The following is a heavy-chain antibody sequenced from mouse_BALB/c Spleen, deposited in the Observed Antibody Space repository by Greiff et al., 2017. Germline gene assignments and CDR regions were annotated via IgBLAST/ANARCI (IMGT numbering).Heavy chain of an antibody. D-gene: IGHD2-4*01. CDR3: TAGLRRGAWFAY. CDR2: IRLKSDNYAT. V-gene: IGHV6-3*01. CDR1: GFTFSSYW. Sequence: EVQLVESGGGLVQPGGSMKLSCVASGFTFSSYWMSWVRQSPEKGLECVAEIRLKSDNYATHYAESVKGKFTISRDDSKSRLYLQMNSLRAEDTGIYYCTAGLRRGAWFAYWGQGTLVTVSA. J-gene: IGHJ3*01.